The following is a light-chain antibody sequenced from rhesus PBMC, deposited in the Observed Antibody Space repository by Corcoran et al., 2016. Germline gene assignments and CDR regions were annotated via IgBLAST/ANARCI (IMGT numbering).Light chain of an antibody. Sequence: DIQMTQSPSSLSASVGDTVTITCRASQSISSWLAWYQQKPGKAPNLLIYKASSLQSGVPSRFSGSGSGTDFTLTISSLQSEDFATYYCQQYDRIPRTFGQGTKVEIK. CDR3: QQYDRIPRT. CDR2: KAS. V-gene: IGKV1-22*01. CDR1: QSISSW. J-gene: IGKJ1*01.